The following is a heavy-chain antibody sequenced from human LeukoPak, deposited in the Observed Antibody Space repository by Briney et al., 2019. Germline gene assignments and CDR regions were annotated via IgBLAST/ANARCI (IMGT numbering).Heavy chain of an antibody. CDR1: GYTFTSYD. V-gene: IGHV1-2*02. D-gene: IGHD1-26*01. J-gene: IGHJ5*02. CDR3: ARDPGATISGWFDP. Sequence: GASVTVSCTASGYTFTSYDINWVRQAPGQGLEWMGWINPNSGGTNYAQKFQGRVTMTRDTSISTAYMELSRLRSDDTAVYYCARDPGATISGWFDPWGQGTLVTVSS. CDR2: INPNSGGT.